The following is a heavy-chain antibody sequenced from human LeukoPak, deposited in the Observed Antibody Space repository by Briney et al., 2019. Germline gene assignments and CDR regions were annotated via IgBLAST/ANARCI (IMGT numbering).Heavy chain of an antibody. Sequence: SQTLSLTCAISGDSVFSNTAAWNWIRLSPSRGLEWLGRTYYRSKWYNDYPVSVKGRITISPDTSKNQFSLQLNSVTPEDTAVYYCARGITVIGYYFDYWGQGTLVTVSS. CDR3: ARGITVIGYYFDY. V-gene: IGHV6-1*01. D-gene: IGHD6-19*01. CDR1: GDSVFSNTAA. CDR2: TYYRSKWYN. J-gene: IGHJ4*02.